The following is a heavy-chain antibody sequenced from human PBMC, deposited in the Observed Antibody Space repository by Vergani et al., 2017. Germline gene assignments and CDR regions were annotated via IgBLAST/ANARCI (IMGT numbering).Heavy chain of an antibody. CDR3: ARERAVAGTYFDY. V-gene: IGHV4-59*01. CDR1: GGSISSYY. J-gene: IGHJ4*02. CDR2: IYYSGST. Sequence: QVQLQESGPGLVKPSETLSLTCTVSGGSISSYYWSWIRQPPGKGLEWIGYIYYSGSTNYNPSLKSRVTIAVDTSKNPFSLKLSSVTAADTAVYYWARERAVAGTYFDYWGQGTLVTVSS. D-gene: IGHD6-19*01.